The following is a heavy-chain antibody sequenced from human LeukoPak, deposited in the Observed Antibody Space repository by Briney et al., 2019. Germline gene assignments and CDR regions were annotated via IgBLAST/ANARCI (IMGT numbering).Heavy chain of an antibody. D-gene: IGHD2-2*01. CDR1: GGSFSGYY. CDR3: ARGARGYCSSTSCYSWFDP. Sequence: SETLSLTCAVYGGSFSGYYWSWIRQPPGKGLEWIGEINHSGSTNYNPSLKSRVTISVDTSKNQFSLKLSSVTAADTAVYYCARGARGYCSSTSCYSWFDPWGQGTLVTVSS. J-gene: IGHJ5*02. CDR2: INHSGST. V-gene: IGHV4-34*01.